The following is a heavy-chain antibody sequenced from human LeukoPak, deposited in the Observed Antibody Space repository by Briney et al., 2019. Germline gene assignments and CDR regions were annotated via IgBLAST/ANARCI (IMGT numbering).Heavy chain of an antibody. CDR3: ARARLYYDILTGTRRDDAFDI. D-gene: IGHD3-9*01. CDR2: INSDGSST. Sequence: GGSLRLSCAASGFTFSSYWMHWVRQAPGKGLVWVSRINSDGSSTSYADSVKGRFTISRDNAKNTLYLQMNSLGAEDTAVYYCARARLYYDILTGTRRDDAFDIWGQGTMVTVSS. J-gene: IGHJ3*02. CDR1: GFTFSSYW. V-gene: IGHV3-74*01.